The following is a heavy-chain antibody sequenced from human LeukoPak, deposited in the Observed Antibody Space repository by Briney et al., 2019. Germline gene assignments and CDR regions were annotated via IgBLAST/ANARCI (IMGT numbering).Heavy chain of an antibody. CDR1: GFTFSSYA. D-gene: IGHD2-2*01. Sequence: GGSLRLSCAASGFTFSSYAMSWVRQAPGKGLEWVSGISDSGGSTYYADSVKGRFTISRDNSKNTLYLQMNSLRAEDTAVYYCARVVSYYYMDVWGKGTTVTVSS. CDR2: ISDSGGST. CDR3: ARVVSYYYMDV. J-gene: IGHJ6*03. V-gene: IGHV3-23*01.